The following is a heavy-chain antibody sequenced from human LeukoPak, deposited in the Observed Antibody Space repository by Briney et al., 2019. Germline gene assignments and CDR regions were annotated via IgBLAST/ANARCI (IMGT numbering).Heavy chain of an antibody. Sequence: GGSLRLSCAASGFTFDDYAMHWVRQAPGKGLEWVSLISWDGDSTYYADSVKGRFTISRDNSKNSLYFQMNSLRTEDTALYYCAKASGYNSGPSDYSGQGTRVTVSS. V-gene: IGHV3-43D*04. CDR3: AKASGYNSGPSDY. CDR1: GFTFDDYA. D-gene: IGHD6-19*01. J-gene: IGHJ4*02. CDR2: ISWDGDST.